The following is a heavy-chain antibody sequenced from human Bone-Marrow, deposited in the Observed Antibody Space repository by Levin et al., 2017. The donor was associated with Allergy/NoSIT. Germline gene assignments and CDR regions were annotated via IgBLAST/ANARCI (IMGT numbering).Heavy chain of an antibody. CDR3: AGSGLTD. J-gene: IGHJ4*02. CDR1: GYSFSSYA. D-gene: IGHD6-19*01. CDR2: ISIYRGDT. Sequence: ASVKVSCKASGYSFSSYAITWVRQAPGQGLEWMGWISIYRGDTNYAQKLQGRVTMTTNKSTSTAYMELRSLRSDDTAVYFCAGSGLTDWGQGTLVTVSS. V-gene: IGHV1-18*01.